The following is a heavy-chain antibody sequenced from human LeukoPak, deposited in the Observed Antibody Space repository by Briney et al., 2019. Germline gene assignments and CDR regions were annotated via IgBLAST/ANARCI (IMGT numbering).Heavy chain of an antibody. CDR3: AKAGSLATPTPYYFDH. CDR1: GFTFSSYA. D-gene: IGHD5-24*01. V-gene: IGHV3-23*01. CDR2: FSGSGDST. J-gene: IGHJ4*02. Sequence: GGSLRLSCVASGFTFSSYAMSWVRQAPGKGLEWVSAFSGSGDSTYYADSVKGRFTISRDNSKNMLYLQMNSLRAEDTAVYYCAKAGSLATPTPYYFDHWGQGTLVTASS.